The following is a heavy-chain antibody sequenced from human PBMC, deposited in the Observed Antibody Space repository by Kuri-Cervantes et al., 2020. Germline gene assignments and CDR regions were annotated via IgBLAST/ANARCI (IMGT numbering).Heavy chain of an antibody. V-gene: IGHV3-74*01. CDR1: GFTFSTFY. CDR3: AREGRPPSSPHAFDI. CDR2: IKNDGSNT. Sequence: GGSLRLSCAASGFTFSTFYIHWVRQAPGKGLVWVSVIKNDGSNTLYADSVKGRFTISRDNSKNTLYLQMNSLRAEDTAVYYCAREGRPPSSPHAFDIWGQGTMVTVSS. J-gene: IGHJ3*02.